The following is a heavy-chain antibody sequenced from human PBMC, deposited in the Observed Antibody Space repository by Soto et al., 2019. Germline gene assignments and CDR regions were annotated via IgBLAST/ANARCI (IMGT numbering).Heavy chain of an antibody. CDR1: GYTFTSYG. Sequence: ASVKVSCKASGYTFTSYGISWVRQAPGQGLEWMGWISAYNGNTNYAQKLQGRVTMTTDTSTSTAYMELRSLRSDDTAVYYCARLAEAYYYCYYGMDVWGQGTTVTVSS. CDR2: ISAYNGNT. V-gene: IGHV1-18*04. J-gene: IGHJ6*02. D-gene: IGHD2-15*01. CDR3: ARLAEAYYYCYYGMDV.